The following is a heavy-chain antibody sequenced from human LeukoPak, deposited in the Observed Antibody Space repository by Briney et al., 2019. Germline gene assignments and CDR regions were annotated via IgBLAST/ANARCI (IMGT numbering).Heavy chain of an antibody. D-gene: IGHD5-18*01. J-gene: IGHJ4*02. CDR3: AKDMGHDSYGLSGLKGGLDY. CDR2: ISSSGSTI. V-gene: IGHV3-23*01. CDR1: GFTFSSYA. Sequence: GGSLRLSCAASGFTFSSYAMSWVRQAPGKGLEWVSYISSSGSTIYYADSVKGRFTISRDNSKNTLYLQMNSLRAEDMALYYCAKDMGHDSYGLSGLKGGLDYWGQGTLVTVSS.